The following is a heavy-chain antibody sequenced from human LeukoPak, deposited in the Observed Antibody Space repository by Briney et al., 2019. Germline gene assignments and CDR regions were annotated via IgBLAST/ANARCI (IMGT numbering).Heavy chain of an antibody. D-gene: IGHD3-22*01. CDR1: GGTFSSYA. J-gene: IGHJ1*01. CDR2: IIPIFGTA. V-gene: IGHV1-69*06. CDR3: ARDPQSDPCYYDSSGYGL. Sequence: GASVKVSCKASGGTFSSYAISWVRQAPGQGLEWMGGIIPIFGTANYAQKFQGRVTITADKSTSTAYMELSSLRSEDTAVYYCARDPQSDPCYYDSSGYGLWGQGTLVTVSS.